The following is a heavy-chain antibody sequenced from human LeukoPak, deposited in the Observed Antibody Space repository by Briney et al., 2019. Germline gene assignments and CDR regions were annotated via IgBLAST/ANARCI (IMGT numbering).Heavy chain of an antibody. CDR2: ISAYNGNT. CDR3: ARGYCSSTSCLISWFDP. D-gene: IGHD2-2*01. Sequence: ASVKVSCKASGYTFTSYGISWVRQAPGQGLEWMGWISAYNGNTNYAQKLQGRVTTTTDTSTSTAYMELRSLRSDDTAVYYCARGYCSSTSCLISWFDPWGQGTLVTVSS. J-gene: IGHJ5*02. CDR1: GYTFTSYG. V-gene: IGHV1-18*01.